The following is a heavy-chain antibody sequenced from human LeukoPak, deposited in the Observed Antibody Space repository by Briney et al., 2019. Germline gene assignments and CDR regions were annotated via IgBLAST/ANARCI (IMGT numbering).Heavy chain of an antibody. V-gene: IGHV1-69*06. D-gene: IGHD5-12*01. Sequence: SVKVSCKASGGTFSSYAIRWVRQAPGQGLEWMGGIIPIFGTANYAQKFQGRVTITADKSTSTAYMELSSLRSEDTAVYYCARDRGYSGYEPNWFDPWGQGTLVTVSS. J-gene: IGHJ5*02. CDR3: ARDRGYSGYEPNWFDP. CDR2: IIPIFGTA. CDR1: GGTFSSYA.